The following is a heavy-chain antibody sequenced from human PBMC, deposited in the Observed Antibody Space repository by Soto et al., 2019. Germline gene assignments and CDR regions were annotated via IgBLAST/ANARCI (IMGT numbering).Heavy chain of an antibody. CDR2: ISWDGGST. CDR3: AKEHFRSLINYRGPSLDY. CDR1: GFTFDDYT. D-gene: IGHD3-3*02. J-gene: IGHJ4*02. V-gene: IGHV3-43*01. Sequence: GGSLRLSCAASGFTFDDYTMHWVRQAPGKGLEWVSLISWDGGSTYYADSVKGRFTISRDNSKNSLYLQMNSLRTEDTALYYCAKEHFRSLINYRGPSLDYWGQATLVTVSS.